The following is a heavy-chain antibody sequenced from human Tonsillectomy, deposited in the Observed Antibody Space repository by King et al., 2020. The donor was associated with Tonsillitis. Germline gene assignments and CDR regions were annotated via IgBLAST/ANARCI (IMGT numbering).Heavy chain of an antibody. Sequence: VTLKESGPALVKPTQTLTLTCSFSGFSLSTTRMSVNWIRQPPGKALEWLARIDWDDDKFYSTSLKTRLTISKDTSKTQVVLTMTNMDPVDTATYYCARHPPGEIGDYYFDSWGQGTLVTVSS. V-gene: IGHV2-70*04. J-gene: IGHJ4*02. D-gene: IGHD7-27*01. CDR2: IDWDDDK. CDR3: ARHPPGEIGDYYFDS. CDR1: GFSLSTTRMS.